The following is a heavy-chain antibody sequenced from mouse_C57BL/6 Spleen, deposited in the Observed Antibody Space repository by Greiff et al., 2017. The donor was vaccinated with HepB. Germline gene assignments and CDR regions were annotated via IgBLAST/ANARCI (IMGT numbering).Heavy chain of an antibody. CDR1: GFTFSSYG. J-gene: IGHJ4*01. D-gene: IGHD1-1*01. Sequence: EVQLVESGGDLVKPGGSLKLSCAASGFTFSSYGMSWVRQTPDKRLEWVATISSGGSYTYYPDSVKGRFTISRDNAKNTLYLQMSSLKSEDTAMYYCARHDYGSRYRYAMDYWGQGTSVTVSS. CDR3: ARHDYGSRYRYAMDY. CDR2: ISSGGSYT. V-gene: IGHV5-6*01.